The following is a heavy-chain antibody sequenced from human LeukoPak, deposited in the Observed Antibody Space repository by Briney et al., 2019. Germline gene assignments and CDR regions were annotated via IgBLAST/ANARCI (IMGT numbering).Heavy chain of an antibody. CDR3: ARGAYYYED. D-gene: IGHD3-22*01. CDR2: ISSSSSTI. J-gene: IGHJ4*02. CDR1: GFTFSSTS. V-gene: IGHV3-48*01. Sequence: GGSLRLSCAASGFTFSSTSMSWVRQAPGKGLEWVSYISSSSSTIYYADSVKGRFTISRDNAKNSLYLQMSSLRAEDTAVYYCARGAYYYEDWGQGTLVTVSS.